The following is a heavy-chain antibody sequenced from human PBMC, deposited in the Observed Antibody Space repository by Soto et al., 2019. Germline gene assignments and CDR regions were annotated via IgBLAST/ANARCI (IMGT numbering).Heavy chain of an antibody. J-gene: IGHJ5*02. V-gene: IGHV1-69*13. D-gene: IGHD3-22*01. CDR2: IIPIFGTA. CDR3: ARGSDYDSSGYYYSWFDP. CDR1: GGTFSSYA. Sequence: SVKVSCKASGGTFSSYAISWVRQAPGQGLEWMGGIIPIFGTANYAQKFQGRVTITADESTGKAYMELSTLRSEDTAVYYCARGSDYDSSGYYYSWFDPWGQGTLVTVSS.